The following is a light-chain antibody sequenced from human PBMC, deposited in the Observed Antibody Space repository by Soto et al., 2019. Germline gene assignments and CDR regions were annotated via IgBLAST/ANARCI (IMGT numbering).Light chain of an antibody. J-gene: IGKJ4*01. CDR3: QQTTSFPLT. CDR1: QGISSW. CDR2: AAS. Sequence: DIPMTQSPSFVSASVGDRVTITCRASQGISSWLAWYQNKPGRAPKLLIHAASSLESGVPSRFSSSASGTDFTLTISSLQPEDFATYYCQQTTSFPLTFGGGTKVEIK. V-gene: IGKV1-12*01.